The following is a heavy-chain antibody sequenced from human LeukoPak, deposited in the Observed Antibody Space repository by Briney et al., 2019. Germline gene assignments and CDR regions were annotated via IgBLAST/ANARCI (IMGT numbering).Heavy chain of an antibody. J-gene: IGHJ3*02. CDR1: GFTFSDYY. D-gene: IGHD3-16*01. Sequence: GGSLRLSCVASGFTFSDYYMSWIRQAPGKGLEWVSYISSSGSTIYYADSVKGRFTISRDNAKNSLYLQMNSLRAEDTAVYYCARPHWGRWSDAFDIWGQGTMVTVSS. CDR2: ISSSGSTI. CDR3: ARPHWGRWSDAFDI. V-gene: IGHV3-11*01.